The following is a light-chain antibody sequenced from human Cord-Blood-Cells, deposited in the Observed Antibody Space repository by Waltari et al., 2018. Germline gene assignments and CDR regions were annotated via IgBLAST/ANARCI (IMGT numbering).Light chain of an antibody. J-gene: IGLJ1*01. CDR2: DVS. CDR1: SSDVGGFNY. Sequence: QSALTQPASVSGSPGQSITISCTGTSSDVGGFNYVSWYQQHPGKAPKLMIYDVSNRPSGVSKRFSGSKSGNTASLTISGLQAEDEADYYCSSYTSSSTYVFETGTKVTVL. V-gene: IGLV2-14*01. CDR3: SSYTSSSTYV.